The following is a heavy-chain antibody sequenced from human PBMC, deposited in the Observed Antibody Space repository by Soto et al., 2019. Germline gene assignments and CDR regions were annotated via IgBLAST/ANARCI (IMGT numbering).Heavy chain of an antibody. D-gene: IGHD3-9*01. CDR2: IYYSGST. V-gene: IGHV4-59*01. Sequence: SETLSLTCTVSGGSISSYYWSWIRQPPGKGLEWIGYIYYSGSTNYNPSLKSRVTISVDTSKNQFSLKLSSVTAADTAVYYCARGRLRYFDWPNGGAFDIWGQGAMVTVSS. J-gene: IGHJ3*02. CDR1: GGSISSYY. CDR3: ARGRLRYFDWPNGGAFDI.